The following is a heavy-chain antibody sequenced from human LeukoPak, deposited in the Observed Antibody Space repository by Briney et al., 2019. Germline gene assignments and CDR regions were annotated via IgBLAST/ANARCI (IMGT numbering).Heavy chain of an antibody. D-gene: IGHD2-2*01. CDR2: IIPIFGTA. V-gene: IGHV1-69*13. Sequence: SVKVSCKASGGTFSSYAISWVRQAPGQGLEWMGGIIPIFGTANYARKFQGRVTITADESTSTAYMELSSLRSEDTAVYYCASPLYCSSTSCGFDYWGQGTLVTVSS. J-gene: IGHJ4*02. CDR1: GGTFSSYA. CDR3: ASPLYCSSTSCGFDY.